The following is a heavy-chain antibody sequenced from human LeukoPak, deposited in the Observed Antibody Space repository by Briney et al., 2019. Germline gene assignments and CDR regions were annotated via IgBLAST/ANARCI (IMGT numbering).Heavy chain of an antibody. CDR3: ARFYCSSTSCFPDAFDI. J-gene: IGHJ3*02. D-gene: IGHD2-2*01. CDR1: GFTFSSYS. Sequence: GGSLRLSCAASGFTFSSYSMNWVRQAPGKGLEWVSSISSSSYIYYADSVKGRFTISRDNAKNSLYLQMNSLRAEDTAVYYCARFYCSSTSCFPDAFDIWGQGTMVTVSS. V-gene: IGHV3-21*01. CDR2: ISSSSYI.